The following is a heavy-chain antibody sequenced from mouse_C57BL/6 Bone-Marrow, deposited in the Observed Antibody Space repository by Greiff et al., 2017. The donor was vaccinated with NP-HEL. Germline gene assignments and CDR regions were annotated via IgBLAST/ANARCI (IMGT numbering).Heavy chain of an antibody. CDR2: ISDGGSYT. CDR1: GFTFSSYA. Sequence: EVKLVESGGGLVKPGGSLKLSCAASGFTFSSYAMSWVRQTPEKRLEWVATISDGGSYTYYPDNVKGRFTISRDNAKNNLYLQMSHLKSEDTAMYYCAREAVYYGSSYPNWYFDVWGTGTTVTVSS. CDR3: AREAVYYGSSYPNWYFDV. D-gene: IGHD1-1*01. V-gene: IGHV5-4*01. J-gene: IGHJ1*03.